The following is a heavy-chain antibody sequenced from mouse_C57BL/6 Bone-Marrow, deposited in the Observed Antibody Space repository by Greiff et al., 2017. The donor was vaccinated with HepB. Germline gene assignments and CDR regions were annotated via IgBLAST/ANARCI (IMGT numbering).Heavy chain of an antibody. CDR1: GFTFTDYY. CDR3: ARLNGEGFAY. Sequence: EVQGVESGGGLVQPGGSLSLSCAASGFTFTDYYMSWVRQPPGNALEWLGFIRNKANGYTTEYSASVKGRFTISRENSQSILDLQMNALRAEDSATYYCARLNGEGFAYWGQGTLVTVSA. J-gene: IGHJ3*01. CDR2: IRNKANGYTT. V-gene: IGHV7-3*01.